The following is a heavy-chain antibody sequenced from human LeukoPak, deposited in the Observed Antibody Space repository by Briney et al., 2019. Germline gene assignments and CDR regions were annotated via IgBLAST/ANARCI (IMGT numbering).Heavy chain of an antibody. CDR3: ARGKAAAGPKRRLDYYYGMDV. Sequence: SETLSLTCAVYGGSFSGYYWSWIRQPPGKGLEWIGEINHSGSTNYNPSLKSRVTISVDTSKNQFSLKLSSVTAADTAVYYCARGKAAAGPKRRLDYYYGMDVWGQGTTVTVSS. D-gene: IGHD6-13*01. CDR1: GGSFSGYY. J-gene: IGHJ6*02. CDR2: INHSGST. V-gene: IGHV4-34*01.